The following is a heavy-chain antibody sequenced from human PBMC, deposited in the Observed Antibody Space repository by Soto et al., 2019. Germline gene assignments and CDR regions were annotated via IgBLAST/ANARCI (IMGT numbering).Heavy chain of an antibody. CDR2: ISAYNGNT. V-gene: IGHV1-18*01. CDR3: ARDLGYSRVYYYYGMDV. J-gene: IGHJ6*02. Sequence: GASVKVSCKASGYTFTSYGISWVRQAPGQGLEWMGWISAYNGNTNYAQKLQGRVTMTTDTSTSTAYMELRSLRSDDTAVYYCARDLGYSRVYYYYGMDVWGQGTTVTVSS. CDR1: GYTFTSYG. D-gene: IGHD6-13*01.